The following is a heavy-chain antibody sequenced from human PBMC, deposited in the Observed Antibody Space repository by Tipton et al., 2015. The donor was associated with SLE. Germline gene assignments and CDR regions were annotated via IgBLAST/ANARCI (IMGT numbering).Heavy chain of an antibody. V-gene: IGHV5-51*01. CDR1: GYTFTSHW. CDR3: ARHDTFTSPVDY. Sequence: QLVQSGAEVKKPGESLKISCKGSGYTFTSHWIAWVRQMPGKGLEWMGIIYPGDSDTRYSPSFQGQVTISADKSINTAYLQWSSLKASDPAMYYCARHDTFTSPVDYWGQGTLVTVSS. CDR2: IYPGDSDT. J-gene: IGHJ4*02. D-gene: IGHD2-2*01.